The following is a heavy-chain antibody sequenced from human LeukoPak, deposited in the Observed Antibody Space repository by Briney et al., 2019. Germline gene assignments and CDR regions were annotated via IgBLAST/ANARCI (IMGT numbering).Heavy chain of an antibody. V-gene: IGHV3-23*01. CDR2: ISGSGGST. Sequence: GGSLRLSCAASGFTFTSSAMSWVRQAPGKGLEGVSGISGSGGSTYYADSVKGRFTISRDNSKNTLYLQMNSLRAEDTAVYYCAKSEIGWELLKPFDYWGQGTLVTVSS. J-gene: IGHJ4*02. CDR1: GFTFTSSA. CDR3: AKSEIGWELLKPFDY. D-gene: IGHD1-26*01.